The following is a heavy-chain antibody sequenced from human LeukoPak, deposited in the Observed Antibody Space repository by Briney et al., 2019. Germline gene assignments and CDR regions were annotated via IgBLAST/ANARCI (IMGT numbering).Heavy chain of an antibody. CDR1: GFTFSSYG. CDR2: ISGSGGST. D-gene: IGHD3-10*01. J-gene: IGHJ4*02. Sequence: GGSLRLSCAASGFTFSSYGMSWVRQAPGKGLEWVSAISGSGGSTYYADSVKGRFTISRDNSKNTLYLQMNSLRAEDTAVYYRAKDVWFGELFGIWGYWGQGTLVTVSS. V-gene: IGHV3-23*01. CDR3: AKDVWFGELFGIWGY.